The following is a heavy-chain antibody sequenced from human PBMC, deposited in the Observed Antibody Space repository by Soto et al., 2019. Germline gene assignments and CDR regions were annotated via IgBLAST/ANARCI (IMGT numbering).Heavy chain of an antibody. V-gene: IGHV3-21*04. CDR2: ISSSSIYT. J-gene: IGHJ6*02. Sequence: PGGSLRLSCAASGFTFSSYSMNWVRQAPGKGLEWDLSISSSSIYTYYADSVKGRFTISRDNSKNTLYLQMNSLRAEDTAVYYCATSPAIHCSGGSCPEYYGMDVWGQGTTVTVSS. CDR3: ATSPAIHCSGGSCPEYYGMDV. CDR1: GFTFSSYS. D-gene: IGHD2-15*01.